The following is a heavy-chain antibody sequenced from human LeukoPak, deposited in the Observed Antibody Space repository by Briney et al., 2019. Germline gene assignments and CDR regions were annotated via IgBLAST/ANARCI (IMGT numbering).Heavy chain of an antibody. J-gene: IGHJ4*02. V-gene: IGHV4-34*01. CDR1: GGSFSSYY. D-gene: IGHD3-22*01. Sequence: KPSETLSLTCAVYGGSFSSYYWGWVRQPPGKGLEWIGEINHSGSTNYNPSLKTRVTISVDTSKNQFSLKLSSVIAADTAVYYFASRASGYDYWGQGTLVTVSS. CDR2: INHSGST. CDR3: ASRASGYDY.